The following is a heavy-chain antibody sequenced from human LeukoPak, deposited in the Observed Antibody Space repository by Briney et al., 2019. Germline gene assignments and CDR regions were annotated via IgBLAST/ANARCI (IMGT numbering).Heavy chain of an antibody. V-gene: IGHV4-61*01. Sequence: PSETLSLTCSVSGYSIRSDKFWGWIRQPPGKGLEWIGYIYYSGSTNYNPSLKSRVIISVDTSKNQFSLKLSSVTAADTAVYSCAREHSYYDSSGYYYGSGYFDYWGQGTPVTVSS. D-gene: IGHD3-22*01. CDR1: GYSIRSDKF. CDR3: AREHSYYDSSGYYYGSGYFDY. J-gene: IGHJ4*02. CDR2: IYYSGST.